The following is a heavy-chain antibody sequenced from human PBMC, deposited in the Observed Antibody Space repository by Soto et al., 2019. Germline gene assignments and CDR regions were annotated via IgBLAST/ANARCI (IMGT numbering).Heavy chain of an antibody. CDR1: GGSFSGYY. CDR3: ARVLLTTVVTPYFDY. D-gene: IGHD4-17*01. J-gene: IGHJ4*02. Sequence: SETLSLTCAVYGGSFSGYYWSWIRQPPGKGLEWIGEINYSGSTDYNPSLKSRVTMSVGTSKNQFSLRLSSVTSADTAVYYCARVLLTTVVTPYFDYWGQGTLVTVSS. CDR2: INYSGST. V-gene: IGHV4-34*01.